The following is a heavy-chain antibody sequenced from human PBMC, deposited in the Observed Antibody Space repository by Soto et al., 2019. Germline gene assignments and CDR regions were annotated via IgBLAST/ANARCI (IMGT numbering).Heavy chain of an antibody. CDR3: AKGPELYDSSGYFDY. Sequence: GKSLKISCAASGFTFSSYGMHWVRQAPGKGLEWVAVISYDGSNKYYADSVKGRFTISRDNSKNTLYLQMNSLRAEDTAVYYCAKGPELYDSSGYFDYWGRGTMVTVYS. V-gene: IGHV3-30*18. CDR2: ISYDGSNK. D-gene: IGHD3-22*01. CDR1: GFTFSSYG. J-gene: IGHJ4*02.